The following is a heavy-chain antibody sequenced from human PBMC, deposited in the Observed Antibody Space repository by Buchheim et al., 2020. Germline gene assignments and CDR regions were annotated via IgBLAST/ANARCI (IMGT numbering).Heavy chain of an antibody. CDR3: ARGGDLRLPRSGLDY. D-gene: IGHD2-21*02. Sequence: QVQLVESGGGVVQPGRSLRLSCAASGFTVSSYGMHWVRQAPGKGLEWVAILWYDGSSQYYADSVKGRLTISRDNSRNMVYLEMSGLRVEDTAIYYCARGGDLRLPRSGLDYWGQGT. CDR2: LWYDGSSQ. V-gene: IGHV3-33*01. J-gene: IGHJ4*02. CDR1: GFTVSSYG.